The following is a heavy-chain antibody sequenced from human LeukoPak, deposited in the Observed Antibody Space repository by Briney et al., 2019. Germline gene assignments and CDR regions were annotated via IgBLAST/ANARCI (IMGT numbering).Heavy chain of an antibody. CDR3: ARGGSIAAAGTRVPFGY. V-gene: IGHV4-34*01. CDR1: GGSFSGYY. J-gene: IGHJ4*02. Sequence: SETLSLTCAVYGGSFSGYYWSWLRQPPGKGLEWIGEINHSGSTNYNPSLKSRGTISVDTSKNQFSLKLSSVTAAVTAVYYCARGGSIAAAGTRVPFGYWGQGTLVTVSS. D-gene: IGHD6-13*01. CDR2: INHSGST.